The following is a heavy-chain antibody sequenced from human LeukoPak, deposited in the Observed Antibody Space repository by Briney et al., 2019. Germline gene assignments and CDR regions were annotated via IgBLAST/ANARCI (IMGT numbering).Heavy chain of an antibody. CDR1: GGSISSSSYY. Sequence: PSETLSLTCTVSGGSISSSSYYWGWIRQPPGKGLEWIGSIYYSGSTYYNPSLKSRVTISVDTSKNQFSLKLSSVTAADTAVYYCARRDFWSGYKYYWGQGTLVTVSS. D-gene: IGHD3-3*01. J-gene: IGHJ4*02. CDR2: IYYSGST. CDR3: ARRDFWSGYKYY. V-gene: IGHV4-39*07.